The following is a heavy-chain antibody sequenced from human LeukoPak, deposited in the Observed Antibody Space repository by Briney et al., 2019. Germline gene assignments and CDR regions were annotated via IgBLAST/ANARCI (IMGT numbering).Heavy chain of an antibody. CDR2: ITRSSIYT. J-gene: IGHJ4*02. CDR3: VRALYDGSGYYSHFDY. V-gene: IGHV3-21*01. D-gene: IGHD3-22*01. CDR1: GLTLSNYW. Sequence: GGSLRLSCTASGLTLSNYWMTWVRQAPGKGLEWVSSITRSSIYTYYADSVKGRFTISRDNAKKSLYLQMNSLRTEDTAVYYCVRALYDGSGYYSHFDYWGQGTLVTVSS.